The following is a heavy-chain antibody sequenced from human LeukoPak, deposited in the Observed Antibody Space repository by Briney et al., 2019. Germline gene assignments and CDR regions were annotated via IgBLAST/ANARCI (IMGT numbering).Heavy chain of an antibody. V-gene: IGHV3-9*01. CDR1: GFTFDDYA. CDR2: ISWNSGSI. D-gene: IGHD6-19*01. CDR3: AKGTTYSSGFDY. Sequence: PGGSLRLSCAASGFTFDDYAMHWVRQAPGKGLEWVSGISWNSGSIGYADSVKGRFTISRDNAKNSLYLQMNGLRVEDTALYYCAKGTTYSSGFDYWGQGTLVTVSS. J-gene: IGHJ4*02.